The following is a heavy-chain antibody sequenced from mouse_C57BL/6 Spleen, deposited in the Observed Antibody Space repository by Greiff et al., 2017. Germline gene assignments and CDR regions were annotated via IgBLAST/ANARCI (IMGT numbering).Heavy chain of an antibody. CDR3: ARGDGYYPHYYAMDY. V-gene: IGHV1-52*01. D-gene: IGHD2-3*01. J-gene: IGHJ4*01. CDR2: IDPSDSET. Sequence: QVQLQQSGAELVRPGSSVKLSCKASGYTFTSYWMHWVKQRPIQGLEWIGNIDPSDSETHYNQKFKDKATLTVDKSSSTAYMQLSSLTSEDSAVYYCARGDGYYPHYYAMDYWGQGTSVTVSS. CDR1: GYTFTSYW.